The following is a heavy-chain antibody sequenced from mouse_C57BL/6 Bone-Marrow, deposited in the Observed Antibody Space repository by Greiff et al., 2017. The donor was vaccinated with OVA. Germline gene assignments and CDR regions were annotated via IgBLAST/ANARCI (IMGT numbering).Heavy chain of an antibody. V-gene: IGHV1-55*01. CDR2: IYPGSGST. D-gene: IGHD1-1*01. CDR3: ARGYYGSSHWYVDV. Sequence: QVQLQQPGAELVKPGASVKMSCKASGYTFTSYWITWVKQRPGQGLEWIGDIYPGSGSTNYNEKFKSKATLTVDTSSSTAYMQLSSLTSEDSAVYYCARGYYGSSHWYVDVWGTGTTVTVSS. CDR1: GYTFTSYW. J-gene: IGHJ1*03.